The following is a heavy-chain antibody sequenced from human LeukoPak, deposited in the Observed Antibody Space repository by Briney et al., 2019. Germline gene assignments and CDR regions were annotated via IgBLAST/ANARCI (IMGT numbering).Heavy chain of an antibody. V-gene: IGHV4-30-4*08. Sequence: SETLSLTCTVSGGSISSGDYYWGWIRQPPGKGLEWIGYIYYSGSTYYNPSLKSRVTISVDTSKNQFSLKLSSVTAADTDVYYCARDCSSTSCFCSWGQGTLVTVSS. CDR3: ARDCSSTSCFCS. CDR2: IYYSGST. D-gene: IGHD2-2*01. J-gene: IGHJ4*02. CDR1: GGSISSGDYY.